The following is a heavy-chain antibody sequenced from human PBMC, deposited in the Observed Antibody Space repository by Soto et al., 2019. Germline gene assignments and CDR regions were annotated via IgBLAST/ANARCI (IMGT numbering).Heavy chain of an antibody. CDR3: ARLGYCTNGVCYPWIQLARY. CDR1: GYSFTSYW. D-gene: IGHD2-8*01. V-gene: IGHV5-51*01. J-gene: IGHJ4*02. Sequence: PGESLKISCKGSGYSFTSYWIGWVRQMPGKGLEWMGIIYPGDSDTRYSPSFQGQVTISADKSISTAYLQWSSLKASDTAMYYCARLGYCTNGVCYPWIQLARYWGQGTQVTVSS. CDR2: IYPGDSDT.